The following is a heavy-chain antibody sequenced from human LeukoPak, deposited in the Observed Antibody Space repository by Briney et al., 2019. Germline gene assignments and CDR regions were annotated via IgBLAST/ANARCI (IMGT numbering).Heavy chain of an antibody. J-gene: IGHJ5*02. D-gene: IGHD3-22*01. CDR1: GFTFSTYA. V-gene: IGHV3-23*01. CDR3: ARDTSCSDGTDYYSSFDP. CDR2: INDSGGST. Sequence: PGGSLRLSCAASGFTFSTYAMSWVRQPPGKGLEWVSSINDSGGSTNYADSVKGRFTISRDNSKNTLYLQMSSLRAEDTAVNYCARDTSCSDGTDYYSSFDPWGQGTLVTVSS.